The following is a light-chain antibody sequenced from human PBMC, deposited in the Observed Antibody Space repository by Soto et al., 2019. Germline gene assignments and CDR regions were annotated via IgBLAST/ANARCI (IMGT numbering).Light chain of an antibody. V-gene: IGKV3-20*01. J-gene: IGKJ4*01. CDR1: QNVGTN. CDR3: HQYAVSPLT. Sequence: TQSPATLSISPGERATLSCRASQNVGTNLAWYQQKPGQAPRLLIYGASNRATGVPDRFSGSGSGTDFTLSVTRLEPEDFAVYYCHQYAVSPLTFGGGTTVEIK. CDR2: GAS.